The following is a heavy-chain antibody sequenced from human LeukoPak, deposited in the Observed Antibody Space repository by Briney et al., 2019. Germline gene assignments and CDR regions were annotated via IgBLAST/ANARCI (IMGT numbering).Heavy chain of an antibody. V-gene: IGHV4-59*01. CDR1: GGSISSYY. CDR2: IYYSGST. D-gene: IGHD3-22*01. Sequence: SETLSLTCTASGGSISSYYWSWIRQPPGKGLEWIGYIYYSGSTNYNPSLKSRVTISVDTSKNQFSLRLRSVTAADTAVYYCARVTGYMIEDYFDYWGQGTLVTVSS. CDR3: ARVTGYMIEDYFDY. J-gene: IGHJ4*02.